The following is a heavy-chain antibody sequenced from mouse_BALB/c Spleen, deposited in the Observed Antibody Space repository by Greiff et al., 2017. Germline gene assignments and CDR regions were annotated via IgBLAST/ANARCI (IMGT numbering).Heavy chain of an antibody. Sequence: DVKLVESGGGLVQPKGSLKLSCAASGFTFNTYAMHWVCQAPGKGLEWVARIRSKSNNYATYYADSVKDRFTISRDDSQSMLYLQMNNLKTEDTAMYYCVREGYDWYFDVWGAGTTVTVSS. J-gene: IGHJ1*01. CDR3: VREGYDWYFDV. CDR1: GFTFNTYA. D-gene: IGHD2-14*01. V-gene: IGHV10-3*03. CDR2: IRSKSNNYAT.